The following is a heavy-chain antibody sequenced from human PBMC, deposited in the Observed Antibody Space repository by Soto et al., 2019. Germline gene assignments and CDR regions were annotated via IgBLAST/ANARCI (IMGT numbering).Heavy chain of an antibody. D-gene: IGHD4-17*01. CDR2: IGYDGGNK. Sequence: QVQLVESGGGVVQPGRSLRLSCAASGFTFSSYGMHWVRQAPGKGLEWVVVIGYDGGNKYYPDSVKGRFTISRDNSKKTLHLQMNILRAEDTAVYYCARDDYCPDFDYWGQGTLVTVSS. J-gene: IGHJ4*02. CDR3: ARDDYCPDFDY. V-gene: IGHV3-33*01. CDR1: GFTFSSYG.